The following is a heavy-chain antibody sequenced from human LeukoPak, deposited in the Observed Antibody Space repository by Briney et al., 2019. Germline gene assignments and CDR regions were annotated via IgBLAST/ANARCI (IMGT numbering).Heavy chain of an antibody. CDR1: GYSFTSYW. D-gene: IGHD3-10*01. CDR3: ARASTGLYYYMDV. CDR2: IYPGDSDT. Sequence: GESLKISCKGSGYSFTSYWIGWVRQTPGKGLEWMGIIYPGDSDTRYSPSFQGQVTISADKSISTAYLQWSSLKASDTAMYYCARASTGLYYYMDVWGKGTTVTVSS. V-gene: IGHV5-51*01. J-gene: IGHJ6*03.